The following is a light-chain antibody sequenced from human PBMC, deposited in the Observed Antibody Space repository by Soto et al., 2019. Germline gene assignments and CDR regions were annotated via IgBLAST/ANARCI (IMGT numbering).Light chain of an antibody. J-gene: IGKJ1*01. V-gene: IGKV3-15*01. CDR3: QQYADWPTT. CDR1: QSVGAT. CDR2: GAS. Sequence: EIVMTQSPVTLSVFPWGRSTLSCRASQSVGATVAWYHQRPGQAPRLLISGASTRATGVPARVSASGSGTAFTLTITSLQSDDFGVYYCQQYADWPTTFGQGTKVDIK.